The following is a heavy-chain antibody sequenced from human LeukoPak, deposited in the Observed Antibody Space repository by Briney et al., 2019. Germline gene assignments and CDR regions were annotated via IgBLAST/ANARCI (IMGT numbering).Heavy chain of an antibody. D-gene: IGHD5-24*01. CDR1: GFTVSSNY. CDR3: ARDNGYSYEGYFDY. J-gene: IGHJ4*02. V-gene: IGHV3-53*04. Sequence: GGSLRLSCAASGFTVSSNYMSWVRQAPGKGLEWVSVIYSGGSTYYADSVKGRFTISRHNSKNTLYLQMNSLRAEDTAVYYCARDNGYSYEGYFDYWGQGTLVTVSS. CDR2: IYSGGST.